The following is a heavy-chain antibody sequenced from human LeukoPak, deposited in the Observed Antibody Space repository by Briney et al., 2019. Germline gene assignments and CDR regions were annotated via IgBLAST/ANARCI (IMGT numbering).Heavy chain of an antibody. V-gene: IGHV3-33*06. CDR1: GFSFSSYG. CDR3: VEVVIMDDAFDI. D-gene: IGHD3-3*01. Sequence: PGGSLRLSCAASGFSFSSYGMHWVRQAPGKGLEWVAVTWYDGSNKYYADSVKGRFTISRDNSKNTLCLQMNSLRAEDTAVYYCVEVVIMDDAFDIWGQGTMVTVSS. J-gene: IGHJ3*02. CDR2: TWYDGSNK.